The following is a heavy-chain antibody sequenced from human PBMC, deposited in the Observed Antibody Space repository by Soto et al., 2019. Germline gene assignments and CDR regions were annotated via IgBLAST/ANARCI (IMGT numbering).Heavy chain of an antibody. CDR1: GDTFNFYS. J-gene: IGHJ4*02. CDR3: ATSYGSGYRAFDF. CDR2: VNPILSMS. V-gene: IGHV1-69*04. D-gene: IGHD3-10*01. Sequence: QVQLVQSGAEVKRPGSSVKVSCKASGDTFNFYSINWVRQAPGLGLEWMGRVNPILSMSNYAQRFQGRVTMTADKPPSTASMELSGLRPEDRAIYYCATSYGSGYRAFDFGGQGALVTVSS.